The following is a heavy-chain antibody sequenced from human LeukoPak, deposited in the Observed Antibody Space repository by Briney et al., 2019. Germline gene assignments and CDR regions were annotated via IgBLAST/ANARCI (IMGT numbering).Heavy chain of an antibody. CDR1: SDSISNYY. D-gene: IGHD2-8*02. CDR2: IYHSGST. J-gene: IGHJ6*03. V-gene: IGHV4-59*12. CDR3: ARDPGGWGSYYYMDV. Sequence: SETLSLTCTVSSDSISNYYWTWIRQSPGKGLEWIGYIYHSGSTNYNPSLKSRVTISVDTSKNQFSLKLSSVTAADTAVYYCARDPGGWGSYYYMDVWGKGTTVTVSS.